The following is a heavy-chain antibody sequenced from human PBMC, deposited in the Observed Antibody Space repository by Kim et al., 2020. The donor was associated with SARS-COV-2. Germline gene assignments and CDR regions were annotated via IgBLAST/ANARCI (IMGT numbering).Heavy chain of an antibody. J-gene: IGHJ6*02. CDR3: AKGPSGKYSGYDVYYYYGMDV. CDR2: IWYDGSNK. CDR1: GFTFSSYA. V-gene: IGHV3-33*06. D-gene: IGHD5-12*01. Sequence: GGSLRLSCAASGFTFSSYAMHWVRQAPGKGLEWVAVIWYDGSNKYYADSVKGRFTISRDNSKNTLYLQMNSLRAEDTAVYYCAKGPSGKYSGYDVYYYYGMDVWGQGTTVTVSS.